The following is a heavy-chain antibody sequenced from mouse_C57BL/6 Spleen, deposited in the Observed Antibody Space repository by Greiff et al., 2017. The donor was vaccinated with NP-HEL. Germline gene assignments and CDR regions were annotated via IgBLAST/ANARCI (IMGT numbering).Heavy chain of an antibody. CDR2: IDPENGDT. CDR3: TTGSSGYPFAY. J-gene: IGHJ3*01. CDR1: GFNIKDDY. V-gene: IGHV14-4*01. D-gene: IGHD3-2*02. Sequence: VQLQQSGAELVRPGASVKLSCTASGFNIKDDYMHWVKQRPEQGLEWIGWIDPENGDTEYASKFQGKATITADTSSNTAYLQLSSLTSEDTAVYYCTTGSSGYPFAYWGQGTLVTVSA.